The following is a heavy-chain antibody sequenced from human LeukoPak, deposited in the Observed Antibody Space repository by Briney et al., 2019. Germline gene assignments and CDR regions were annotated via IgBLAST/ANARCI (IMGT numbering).Heavy chain of an antibody. CDR3: ARDRSISGVVTLDY. CDR2: IKQDGSEK. V-gene: IGHV3-7*01. J-gene: IGHJ4*02. CDR1: GFRFSISW. D-gene: IGHD3-3*01. Sequence: GGSLRLSCAASGFRFSISWMTWVRQAPGKGLEWVANIKQDGSEKYYVDSVKGRFTISRDNAKNSVYLQMNSLRAEDTAVYYCARDRSISGVVTLDYWGQGTLVTVSS.